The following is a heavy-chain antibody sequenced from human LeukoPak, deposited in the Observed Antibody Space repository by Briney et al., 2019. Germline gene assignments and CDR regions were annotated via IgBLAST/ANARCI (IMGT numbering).Heavy chain of an antibody. V-gene: IGHV4-59*01. J-gene: IGHJ4*02. CDR2: IYYSGNT. D-gene: IGHD3-9*01. CDR1: GGSISSYY. Sequence: SETLSLTCTASGGSISSYYWSWIRQAPGKGLEWIGYIYYSGNTNYNPSLQSRVTISVDTSKNQFSLKLSSVTAADTAVYYCARSGTLTGYLFWGQGTLVTVSS. CDR3: ARSGTLTGYLF.